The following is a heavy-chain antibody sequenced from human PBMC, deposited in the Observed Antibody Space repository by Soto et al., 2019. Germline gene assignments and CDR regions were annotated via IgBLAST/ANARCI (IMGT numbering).Heavy chain of an antibody. CDR2: IYYSGSI. Sequence: XGTLSLTCTVSGGSISNYYWSWIRQPPGKGLEWIGYIYYSGSINYNPSLKSRVTISEDTSKNQFSLKMSSVTAADTAVYYCAREIAVAGTHYFDYWGQGTLVTVSS. CDR1: GGSISNYY. V-gene: IGHV4-59*01. D-gene: IGHD6-19*01. J-gene: IGHJ4*02. CDR3: AREIAVAGTHYFDY.